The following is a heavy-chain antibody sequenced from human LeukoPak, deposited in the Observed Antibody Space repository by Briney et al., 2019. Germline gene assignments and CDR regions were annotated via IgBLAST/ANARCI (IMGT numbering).Heavy chain of an antibody. J-gene: IGHJ2*01. CDR1: GYSISSGYY. Sequence: KPSETLSLTCAVSGYSISSGYYWGWIRQPPGKGLEWIGSIYHSGSTYYNPSHKSRVTISVDTSKNQFSLKLSSVTAADTAVYYCARHSGYYYDSSGYYYPHYWYFDLWGRGTLVTVSS. CDR3: ARHSGYYYDSSGYYYPHYWYFDL. V-gene: IGHV4-38-2*01. CDR2: IYHSGST. D-gene: IGHD3-22*01.